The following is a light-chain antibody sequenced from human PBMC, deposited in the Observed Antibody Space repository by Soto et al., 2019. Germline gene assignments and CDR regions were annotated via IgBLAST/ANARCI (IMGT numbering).Light chain of an antibody. CDR2: SAS. CDR3: QKYNSGTLT. V-gene: IGKV1-27*01. Sequence: DVQMTQSPSSLSASVGDRVTITCRASQGISSFLAWYQQIPGKVPKLLIYSASTLQSGVPSRFSGSGSGTDFTLTISSRQPEDVAIYYCQKYNSGTLTFGGGTKV. CDR1: QGISSF. J-gene: IGKJ4*01.